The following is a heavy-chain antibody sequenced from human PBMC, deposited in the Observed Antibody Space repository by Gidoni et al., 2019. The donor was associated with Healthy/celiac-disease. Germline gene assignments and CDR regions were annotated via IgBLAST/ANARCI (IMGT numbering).Heavy chain of an antibody. CDR1: GFTFDDHA. CDR2: ISWSSGSI. J-gene: IGHJ4*02. Sequence: EVQLVESGGGLVQHGRSLRLSCAASGFTFDDHAMHCVRQAPGKGLEWVSGISWSSGSIGYADSVKSRFTISRDNAKNSLYLQMNSLRGEDTALYYWAKGWSSGSYYNEGQCFDYWGQGTLVTVSS. V-gene: IGHV3-9*01. D-gene: IGHD3-10*01. CDR3: AKGWSSGSYYNEGQCFDY.